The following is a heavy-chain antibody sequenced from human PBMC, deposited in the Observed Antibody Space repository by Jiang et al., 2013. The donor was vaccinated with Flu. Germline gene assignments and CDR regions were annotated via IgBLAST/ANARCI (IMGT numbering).Heavy chain of an antibody. CDR3: AREVELPYYFDY. Sequence: LEWIGYIYYSGSTNYNPSLKSRVTISVDTSKNQFSLKLSSVTAADTAVYYCAREVELPYYFDYWGQGTLVTVSS. V-gene: IGHV4-59*01. J-gene: IGHJ4*02. CDR2: IYYSGST. D-gene: IGHD1-7*01.